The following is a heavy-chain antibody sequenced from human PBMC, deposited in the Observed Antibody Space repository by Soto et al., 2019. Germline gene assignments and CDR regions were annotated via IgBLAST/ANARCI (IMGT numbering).Heavy chain of an antibody. J-gene: IGHJ4*02. CDR1: GFSFDDYA. CDR2: ISGSGHNT. CDR3: AQGSYSRYDLASFDY. V-gene: IGHV3-23*01. D-gene: IGHD5-12*01. Sequence: GGSLRLSCAASGFSFDDYAMTWVRQSAGKGLEWVSAISGSGHNTYYADSVKGRFTISRDNSKNTLYLQLNSLRAEDTAVYFCAQGSYSRYDLASFDYWGQGTLVTVSS.